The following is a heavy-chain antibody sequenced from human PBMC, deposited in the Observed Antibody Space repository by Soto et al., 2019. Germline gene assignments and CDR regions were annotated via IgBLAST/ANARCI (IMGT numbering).Heavy chain of an antibody. D-gene: IGHD1-7*01. J-gene: IGHJ5*02. CDR3: ARGRVGTTYWNWFGP. V-gene: IGHV4-34*01. Sequence: SETLSLTCTVYGTSFSDYYWSWIRQPPGKGLEWIGESNHGGSTDYNPSLESRVTISVDTSKNQFSLRLRSVTAADTAVYYCARGRVGTTYWNWFGPWGQGTLVTVSS. CDR2: SNHGGST. CDR1: GTSFSDYY.